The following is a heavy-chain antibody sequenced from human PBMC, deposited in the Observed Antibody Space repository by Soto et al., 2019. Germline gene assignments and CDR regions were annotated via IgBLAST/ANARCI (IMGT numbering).Heavy chain of an antibody. CDR2: ISSSSSYT. V-gene: IGHV3-11*06. D-gene: IGHD2-15*01. J-gene: IGHJ6*02. Sequence: GGSLRLSCAASGFSFSDYYMSWIRQAPGKGLEWVSYISSSSSYTNYADSVKGRFTISRDNAKNSLYLQMKSLRAEDTAVYYIAIYCFICCGSHCYGIYVLGQRTTVPVS. CDR1: GFSFSDYY. CDR3: AIYCFICCGSHCYGIYV.